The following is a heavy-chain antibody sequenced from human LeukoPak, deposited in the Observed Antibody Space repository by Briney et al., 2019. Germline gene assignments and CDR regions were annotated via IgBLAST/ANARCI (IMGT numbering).Heavy chain of an antibody. V-gene: IGHV3-30*04. Sequence: PGRSLRLSCAASGFTFSSYAMHWVRQPPGEGLEWVAVISYDGSIIYNADSVKGRFTISRDNSKNTLYLQMNSLRPEDTAVYYCARVRLQQWLYDGFDIWGQGILVTVSS. D-gene: IGHD6-19*01. CDR3: ARVRLQQWLYDGFDI. J-gene: IGHJ3*02. CDR2: ISYDGSII. CDR1: GFTFSSYA.